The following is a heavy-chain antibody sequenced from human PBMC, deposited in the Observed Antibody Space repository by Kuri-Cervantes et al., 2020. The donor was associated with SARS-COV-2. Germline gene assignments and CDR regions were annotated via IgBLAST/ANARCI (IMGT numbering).Heavy chain of an antibody. J-gene: IGHJ4*02. CDR1: GFTFSSYW. Sequence: GGSLRLSCAASGFTFSSYWMSWVRQAPGKGLEWVANIKQDGSEKYYVDSVKGRFTISRDNAKNSLYLQMSRLRPEDTAVYYCAREGGDGYTTFSAFNYWGQGTLVTVSS. CDR3: AREGGDGYTTFSAFNY. CDR2: IKQDGSEK. D-gene: IGHD2/OR15-2a*01. V-gene: IGHV3-7*01.